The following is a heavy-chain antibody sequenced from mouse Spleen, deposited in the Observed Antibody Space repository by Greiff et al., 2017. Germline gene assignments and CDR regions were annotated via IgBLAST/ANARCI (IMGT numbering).Heavy chain of an antibody. CDR1: GFTFSDYY. CDR3: ARDHYFDV. V-gene: IGHV5-4*02. J-gene: IGHJ1*01. Sequence: EVQVVESGGGLVKPGGSLKLSCAASGFTFSDYYMYWVRQTPEKRLEWVATISDGGSYTYYPDSVKGRFTISRDNAKNNLYLQMSSLKSEDTAMYYCARDHYFDVWGAGTTVTVSS. CDR2: ISDGGSYT.